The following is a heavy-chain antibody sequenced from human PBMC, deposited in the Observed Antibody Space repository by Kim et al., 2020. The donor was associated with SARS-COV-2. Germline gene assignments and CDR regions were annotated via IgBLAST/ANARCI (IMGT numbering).Heavy chain of an antibody. CDR1: GFTFQSAY. V-gene: IGHV3-15*04. CDR3: TTDLILVIPD. CDR2: IESKADGGTA. D-gene: IGHD2-21*01. J-gene: IGHJ1*01. Sequence: GGSLRLSCAASGFTFQSAYMSWVRQAPGKGLEWVGRIESKADGGTADYGAPVKGRFTITRDDSKNMLYLQMNSLKTDDTGVYYCTTDLILVIPDWGQGTL.